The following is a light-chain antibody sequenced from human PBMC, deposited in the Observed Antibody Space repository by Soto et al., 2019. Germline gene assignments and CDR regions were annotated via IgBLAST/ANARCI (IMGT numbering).Light chain of an antibody. Sequence: EIVMTQSPATLSVSPGERVTLSCRASQSVSSNYLAWYQQKPGQAPRLLIYGASSRATGIPDRFSGSGSGTDFTLTISRLEPEDFAVYYCQQYGNSPLTFGGGTKVDIK. CDR1: QSVSSNY. V-gene: IGKV3-20*01. CDR2: GAS. J-gene: IGKJ4*01. CDR3: QQYGNSPLT.